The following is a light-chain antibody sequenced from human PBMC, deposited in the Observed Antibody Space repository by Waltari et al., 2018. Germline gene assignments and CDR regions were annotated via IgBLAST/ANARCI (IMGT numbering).Light chain of an antibody. Sequence: QSALTQPPSVSGSPGQSVTISCTGTSSDVGNYNHVSWYQQSPGTAPKLIIYEVTNRPSGVPDRFSGSKSGNTASLTISRLQAEDESDYYCSSSTRSITWVFGGGTKLTVL. CDR3: SSSTRSITWV. CDR1: SSDVGNYNH. J-gene: IGLJ3*02. CDR2: EVT. V-gene: IGLV2-18*02.